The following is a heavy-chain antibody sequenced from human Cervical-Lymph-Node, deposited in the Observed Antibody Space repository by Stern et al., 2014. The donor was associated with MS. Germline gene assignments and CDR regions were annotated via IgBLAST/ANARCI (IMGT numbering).Heavy chain of an antibody. V-gene: IGHV5-51*03. CDR2: IYPGNFDT. Sequence: EVQLVESGADVKKPGESLKISCKASGYSFTNSWIGWVRQMPGKGLEWMGIIYPGNFDTRYSPSFQGQVPISADRSISTAYLQWSSLKASDTAMYYCARLGSYIGYDYDAFDIWGQGTVVTVSS. J-gene: IGHJ3*02. D-gene: IGHD5-12*01. CDR1: GYSFTNSW. CDR3: ARLGSYIGYDYDAFDI.